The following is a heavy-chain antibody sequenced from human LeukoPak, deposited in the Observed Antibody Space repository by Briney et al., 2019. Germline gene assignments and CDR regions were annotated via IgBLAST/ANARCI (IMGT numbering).Heavy chain of an antibody. CDR2: INPSGGST. Sequence: ASVKVSCKASGYTFTSYYMHWVRQAPGQGLEWMGIINPSGGSTSYAQKFPGRVTMTRDTSTSTVYMELSSLRSEDTAVYYCASKYRSSTSCYWNDAFDIWGQGTMVTVSS. D-gene: IGHD2-2*01. V-gene: IGHV1-46*01. J-gene: IGHJ3*02. CDR3: ASKYRSSTSCYWNDAFDI. CDR1: GYTFTSYY.